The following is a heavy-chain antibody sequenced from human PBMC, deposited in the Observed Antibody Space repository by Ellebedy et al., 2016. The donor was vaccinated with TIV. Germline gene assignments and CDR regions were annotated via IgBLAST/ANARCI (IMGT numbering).Heavy chain of an antibody. CDR2: IWYDGSKK. D-gene: IGHD2-2*01. J-gene: IGHJ4*02. CDR1: GFTFGDYA. Sequence: GESLKISCTTSGFTFGDYAMSWVRQAPGKGLEWVAVIWYDGSKKYYADSVKGRFTISRDNSKNTLYLQMNSLRAEDTAVYYCARAIGYCSSISSFPPDYWGQGTLVTVSS. CDR3: ARAIGYCSSISSFPPDY. V-gene: IGHV3-33*01.